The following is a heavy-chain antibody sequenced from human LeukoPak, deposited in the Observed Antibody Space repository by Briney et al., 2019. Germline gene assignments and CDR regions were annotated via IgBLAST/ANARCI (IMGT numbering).Heavy chain of an antibody. CDR1: GGSISSGSYY. CDR3: AIVVVTAIHYFDY. J-gene: IGHJ4*02. Sequence: KSSETLSLTCTVSGGSISSGSYYWSWIRQPAGKGLEWIGRIYTSGSTNYNPSLKSRVTISVDTSKNQFSLKLSSVTAADTAVYYCAIVVVTAIHYFDYRGQGTLVTVSS. V-gene: IGHV4-61*02. D-gene: IGHD2-21*02. CDR2: IYTSGST.